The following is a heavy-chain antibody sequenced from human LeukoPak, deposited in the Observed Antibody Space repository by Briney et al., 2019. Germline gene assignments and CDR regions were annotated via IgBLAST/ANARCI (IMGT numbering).Heavy chain of an antibody. D-gene: IGHD2-2*01. CDR3: AKGAWDCSSTSCYFNWFDP. J-gene: IGHJ5*02. CDR1: GFTFSSYA. CDR2: ISGSGGST. Sequence: GGSLRLSCAASGFTFSSYAMSWVRQAPGKGLEWVSAISGSGGSTYYADSVKGRFTISRDNSKNTLYLQMDSLRAEDTAVCYCAKGAWDCSSTSCYFNWFDPWGQGTLVTVSS. V-gene: IGHV3-23*01.